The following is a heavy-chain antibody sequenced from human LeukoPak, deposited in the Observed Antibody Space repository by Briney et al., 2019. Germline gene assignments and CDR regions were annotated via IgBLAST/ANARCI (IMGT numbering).Heavy chain of an antibody. J-gene: IGHJ4*02. D-gene: IGHD3-10*01. CDR3: AREDGSGRIDY. Sequence: SETLPLTCTASSGSVSNSHYYWAWVRQPPGKGLEWLGSIFYSGNTHYNPSLKSPVTISIDTSKNQFSLKVSSVTAADTAVYYCAREDGSGRIDYWGQGTLVTVSS. CDR2: IFYSGNT. V-gene: IGHV4-39*07. CDR1: SGSVSNSHYY.